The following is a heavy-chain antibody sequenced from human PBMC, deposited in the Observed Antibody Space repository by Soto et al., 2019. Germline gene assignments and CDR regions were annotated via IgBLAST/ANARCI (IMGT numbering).Heavy chain of an antibody. J-gene: IGHJ4*02. CDR1: GFTFSSYS. CDR2: ISSSSSYI. CDR3: ARDDYGDYTPNY. V-gene: IGHV3-21*01. D-gene: IGHD4-17*01. Sequence: GGSLRLSCAASGFTFSSYSMNWVRQAPGKGLEWVSSISSSSSYIYYADSVKGRFTISRDNAKNSLYLQMNSLRAEDTAVYYCARDDYGDYTPNYWGQGTLVTVSS.